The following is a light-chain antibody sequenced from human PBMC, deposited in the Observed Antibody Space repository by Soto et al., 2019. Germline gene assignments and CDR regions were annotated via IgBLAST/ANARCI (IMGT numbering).Light chain of an antibody. V-gene: IGLV4-69*01. CDR3: QTWGSCIVV. J-gene: IGLJ2*01. CDR2: LNSDGSH. CDR1: SGHSNYA. Sequence: QPVLTQSPSASASLGASVKLTCTLSSGHSNYAIAWHQQQSEKGPRYLMKLNSDGSHSTGDGIPDRFSGSSSGAERYLTISSLQSEDEADYYWQTWGSCIVVFGGWTKLTGL.